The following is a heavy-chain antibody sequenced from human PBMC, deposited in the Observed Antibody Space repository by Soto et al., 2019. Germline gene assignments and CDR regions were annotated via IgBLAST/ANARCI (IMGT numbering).Heavy chain of an antibody. V-gene: IGHV3-23*01. CDR1: GFTFSSYA. J-gene: IGHJ4*02. Sequence: GGSLRLSCAASGFTFSSYAVSWVRQAPGKGLEWVSAISGSGGSTYYADSVKGRFTISRDNSKNTLYLQMNSLRAEDTAVYYCAKVDYYGSGSYPYYFGYWGQGTLVTVSS. CDR3: AKVDYYGSGSYPYYFGY. CDR2: ISGSGGST. D-gene: IGHD3-10*01.